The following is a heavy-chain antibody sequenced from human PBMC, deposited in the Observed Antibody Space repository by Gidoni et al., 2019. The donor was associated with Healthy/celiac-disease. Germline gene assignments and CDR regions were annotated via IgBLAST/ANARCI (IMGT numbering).Heavy chain of an antibody. D-gene: IGHD6-19*01. CDR3: ARCHSSGCHGDAFDI. J-gene: IGHJ3*02. CDR2: IWYDGSNN. CDR1: GVTFSSYG. V-gene: IGHV3-33*01. Sequence: QVQLVESGGGVVQPGRSLRLSCAASGVTFSSYGMHWVRQAPGNALEGVAVIWYDGSNNYYADSVKGRFTISRDNSKNTLYLQMNSMRAEDTAVYYCARCHSSGCHGDAFDIWGQVTMVTVSS.